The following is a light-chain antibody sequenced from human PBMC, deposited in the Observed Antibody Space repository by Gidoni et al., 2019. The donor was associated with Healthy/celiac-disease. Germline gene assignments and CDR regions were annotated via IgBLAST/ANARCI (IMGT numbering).Light chain of an antibody. V-gene: IGKV3-11*01. CDR3: QQRSNWPRYT. CDR2: DAS. J-gene: IGKJ2*01. Sequence: EIVLTQSPATLSLSPGERATLSCRASQSVSRYLAWYQQKPGQAPRLLIYDASNSATGIPARFSGSGSGTDFTLTISSLEPEDFAVYYCQQRSNWPRYTFGQGTKLEIK. CDR1: QSVSRY.